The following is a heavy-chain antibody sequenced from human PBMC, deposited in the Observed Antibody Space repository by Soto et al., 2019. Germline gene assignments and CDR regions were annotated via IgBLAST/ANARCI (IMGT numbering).Heavy chain of an antibody. CDR1: GFTFSSYA. V-gene: IGHV3-23*01. J-gene: IGHJ6*02. CDR3: AKGRSYYYYYGVDV. CDR2: ISGSGGNT. Sequence: GGSLRLSCAASGFTFSSYAMSWVRQAPGKGLEWVSAISGSGGNTYYADSVKGRFTISRDNSKSTLYLQMNSLRAEDTALYYCAKGRSYYYYYGVDVWGQGTTVTVSS.